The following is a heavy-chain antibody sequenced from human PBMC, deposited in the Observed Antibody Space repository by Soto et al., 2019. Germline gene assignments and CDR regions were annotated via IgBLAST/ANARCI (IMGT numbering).Heavy chain of an antibody. CDR2: IIPIFGTA. J-gene: IGHJ6*02. CDR3: GTSPFWPPAWAVLPDYYYGMTS. V-gene: IGHV1-69*06. Sequence: QVQLVQSGAEVKKPGSSVKVSCKASGGTFSSYAISWVRQAPGQGLEWMGGIIPIFGTANYAQKFQGRVTITAAKSTAPASMGLGSLRPEAPAVYYCGTSPFWPPAWAVLPDYYYGMTSGAKGPRSPSP. CDR1: GGTFSSYA. D-gene: IGHD3-3*01.